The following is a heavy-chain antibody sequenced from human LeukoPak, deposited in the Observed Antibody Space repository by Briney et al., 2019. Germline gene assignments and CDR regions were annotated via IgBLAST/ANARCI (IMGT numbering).Heavy chain of an antibody. Sequence: ASETLSLTCAVYGGSFSGYYWSWIRQPPGKGLEWIGEINHSGSTNYNPSLKSRVTISVDTSKNQFSLKLSSVTAADTAVYYRARGGRYYDILTGYYTERYFDYWGQGTLVTVSS. CDR3: ARGGRYYDILTGYYTERYFDY. J-gene: IGHJ4*02. CDR2: INHSGST. D-gene: IGHD3-9*01. V-gene: IGHV4-34*01. CDR1: GGSFSGYY.